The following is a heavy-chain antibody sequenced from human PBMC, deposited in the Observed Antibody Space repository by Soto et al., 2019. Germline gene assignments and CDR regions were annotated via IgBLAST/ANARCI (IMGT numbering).Heavy chain of an antibody. CDR2: IIPVFGTA. J-gene: IGHJ6*02. CDR3: AKVRYSSPMGYYYGMDV. V-gene: IGHV1-69*01. Sequence: QAQLEQSGGEVKKPGSSVNVSCKASRVAFSKFILTWVRQSPGVGLEWVGGIIPVFGTANYAQKFQGRVTITADESTSTSYMEVNNLRSEYTAVYYCAKVRYSSPMGYYYGMDVWGQGTTVTVSS. CDR1: RVAFSKFI. D-gene: IGHD2-2*01.